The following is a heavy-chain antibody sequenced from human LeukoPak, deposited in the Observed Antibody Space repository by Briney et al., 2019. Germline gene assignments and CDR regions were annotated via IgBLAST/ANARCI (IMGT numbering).Heavy chain of an antibody. CDR1: GGSISTYY. D-gene: IGHD2-8*01. CDR2: ISFTGTT. CDR3: ARDEGCYALPDAFDT. Sequence: SETLSLTCSVSGGSISTYYWSWIRQPPGKGLEWIGYISFTGTTNYNPSLKSRVTISVDTSKNQFSLNMSSVTAADTAVYYCARDEGCYALPDAFDTWGRGTMVTVSS. J-gene: IGHJ3*02. V-gene: IGHV4-59*01.